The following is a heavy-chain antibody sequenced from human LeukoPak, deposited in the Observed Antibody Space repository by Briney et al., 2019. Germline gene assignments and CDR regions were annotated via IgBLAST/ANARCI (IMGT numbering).Heavy chain of an antibody. CDR3: AREQKAYSNYPNYDY. D-gene: IGHD4-11*01. J-gene: IGHJ4*02. CDR1: GFTFSTYP. CDR2: ISFDGSNK. Sequence: GGSLRLSCVASGFTFSTYPMHWVRQAPGKGLEWVALISFDGSNKYYADSVKGRFTISRDNSKNTLYLQMSSLRAEDTAIYYCAREQKAYSNYPNYDYWGQGTLVTVSS. V-gene: IGHV3-30*04.